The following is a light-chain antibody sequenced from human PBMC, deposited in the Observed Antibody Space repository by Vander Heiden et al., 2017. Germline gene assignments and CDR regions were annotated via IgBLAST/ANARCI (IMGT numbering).Light chain of an antibody. J-gene: IGKJ1*01. V-gene: IGKV1-39*01. CDR1: QSISSY. CDR3: LQSYSTPRT. Sequence: HMSQLPSSLSASVGDRVTITCRAGQSISSYLNWYQQKPGKAPKLLIYAASSLQSGVPSRFSGSGSGTDFTLTISSLQPEDFATYYCLQSYSTPRTFGQGAKVEIK. CDR2: AAS.